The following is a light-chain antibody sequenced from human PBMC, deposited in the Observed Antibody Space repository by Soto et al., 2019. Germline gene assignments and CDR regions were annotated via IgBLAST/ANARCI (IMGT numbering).Light chain of an antibody. CDR1: QSVSNNY. V-gene: IGKV3-20*01. CDR2: GAS. Sequence: IVLTQSPGTLSLSPGERATLSCRASQSVSNNYLAWYQQKPGQAPRLLIYGASNRATGIPGRFSASGSGTDFTLTITPLEPEDSAVYFCQQYGNSPITFGQGTRLEIK. CDR3: QQYGNSPIT. J-gene: IGKJ5*01.